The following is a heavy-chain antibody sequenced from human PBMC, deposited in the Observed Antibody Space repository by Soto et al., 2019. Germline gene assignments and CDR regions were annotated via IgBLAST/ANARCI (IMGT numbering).Heavy chain of an antibody. CDR3: ARVRYSSGWKGAFDI. D-gene: IGHD6-19*01. V-gene: IGHV1-3*01. CDR1: GYTFTSYA. Sequence: ASVKVSCKASGYTFTSYAMHWVRQAPGQRLEWMGWINAGNGNTKCSQKFQGRVTITRDTSASTAYMELSSLRSEDTAVYYCARVRYSSGWKGAFDIWGQGTMVTVSS. J-gene: IGHJ3*02. CDR2: INAGNGNT.